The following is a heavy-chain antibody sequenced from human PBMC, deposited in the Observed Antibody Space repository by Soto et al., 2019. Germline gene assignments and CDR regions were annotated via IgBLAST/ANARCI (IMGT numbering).Heavy chain of an antibody. CDR1: GFTFNHYA. J-gene: IGHJ6*02. Sequence: VHLLESGGGLVQPGGSLRLACTASGFTFNHYAMSWVRQAPGKGLEWVSAVSGRGGSTKYADSVEGRFIISRDNSNSTLYLQMDSLRGEDTAVYYCAKDSTVTTSLYFYYYGFDVWGQGTTVTVSS. D-gene: IGHD4-17*01. CDR3: AKDSTVTTSLYFYYYGFDV. CDR2: VSGRGGST. V-gene: IGHV3-23*01.